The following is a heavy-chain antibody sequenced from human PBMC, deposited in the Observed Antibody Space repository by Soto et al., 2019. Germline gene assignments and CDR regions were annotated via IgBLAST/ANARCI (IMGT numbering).Heavy chain of an antibody. D-gene: IGHD3-3*01. J-gene: IGHJ6*02. CDR2: FDPEDGET. Sequence: GASVKVSCKVSGYTLTELSMHWVRQAPGKGLEWMGGFDPEDGETIYAQKFQGRVTMTEDTSTDTAYMELSSLRSEDTAVYYCATKDSRYDFWSGLRGGYYYGMNVWGQGTTVTVSS. CDR3: ATKDSRYDFWSGLRGGYYYGMNV. CDR1: GYTLTELS. V-gene: IGHV1-24*01.